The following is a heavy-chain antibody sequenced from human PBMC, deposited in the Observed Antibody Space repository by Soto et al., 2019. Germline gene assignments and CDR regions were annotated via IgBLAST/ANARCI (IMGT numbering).Heavy chain of an antibody. D-gene: IGHD4-17*01. J-gene: IGHJ5*02. CDR1: GGTISGVGYY. V-gene: IGHV4-31*03. CDR3: ARDYGDYSNWFDP. CDR2: IYYSGST. Sequence: SETLSIRCTVSGGTISGVGYYCSFIRQHPGKGLEWIGYIYYSGSTYYNPSLKSRVTLSVDTSKNQFSLKLSSVTAADTAVYYCARDYGDYSNWFDPWGQGTLVTVSS.